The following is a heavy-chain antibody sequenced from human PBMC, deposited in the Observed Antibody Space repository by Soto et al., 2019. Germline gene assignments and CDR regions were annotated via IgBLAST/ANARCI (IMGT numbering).Heavy chain of an antibody. CDR3: AKQTGVRFDY. Sequence: QVQLVESGGGVVQPGRSLRLSCAASGFTFSSYAMHWVRQAPCKGLEWVAVISYDGSNKYYADSVKGRFTISRDNSKNTLYLQMNSLRAEDTAVYYSAKQTGVRFDYWGQGTLVTVSS. V-gene: IGHV3-30-3*01. CDR1: GFTFSSYA. CDR2: ISYDGSNK. D-gene: IGHD3-16*01. J-gene: IGHJ4*02.